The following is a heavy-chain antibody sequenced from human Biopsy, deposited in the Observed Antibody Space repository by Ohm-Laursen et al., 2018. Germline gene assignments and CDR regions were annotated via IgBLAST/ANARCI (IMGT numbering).Heavy chain of an antibody. Sequence: SVKVSCKASGYTFAGYYLHWVRQAPGHGLEWMGWINPNGGNANYAQSFQGRLTVTRDTSITTAYMELTSLTSDDTAIYYCARVPAYPSIDGYYGLDLWGQGTTVIVSS. CDR1: GYTFAGYY. J-gene: IGHJ6*02. V-gene: IGHV1-2*02. D-gene: IGHD2-15*01. CDR2: INPNGGNA. CDR3: ARVPAYPSIDGYYGLDL.